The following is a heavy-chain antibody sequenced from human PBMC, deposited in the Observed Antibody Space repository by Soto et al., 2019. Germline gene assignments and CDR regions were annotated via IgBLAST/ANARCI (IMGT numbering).Heavy chain of an antibody. CDR2: IYYSGST. V-gene: IGHV4-31*03. CDR1: GGSISSAAYC. Sequence: SETLSLTCTVSGGSISSAAYCWSWIRQHPGKGLEWIGYIYYSGSTYYNPSLKSRVTISVDTSKNQFSLKLSSVTAADTAVYYCARGGGLMHLFDYWGQGTLVTVSS. J-gene: IGHJ4*02. CDR3: ARGGGLMHLFDY. D-gene: IGHD3-16*01.